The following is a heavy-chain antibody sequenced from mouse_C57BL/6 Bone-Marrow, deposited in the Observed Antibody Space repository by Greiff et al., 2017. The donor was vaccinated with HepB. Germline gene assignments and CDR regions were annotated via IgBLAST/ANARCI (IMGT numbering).Heavy chain of an antibody. J-gene: IGHJ4*01. CDR1: GFTFSSYG. CDR3: ARRRQLRMDY. D-gene: IGHD3-2*02. CDR2: ISSGGSYT. V-gene: IGHV5-6*02. Sequence: EVMLVESGGDLVKPGGSLKLSCAASGFTFSSYGMSWVRQTPDKRLEWVATISSGGSYTYYPDSVKGPFTISRDNAKNTLYMQMSSLKSEDTAMYYCARRRQLRMDYWGRGTSVTVSS.